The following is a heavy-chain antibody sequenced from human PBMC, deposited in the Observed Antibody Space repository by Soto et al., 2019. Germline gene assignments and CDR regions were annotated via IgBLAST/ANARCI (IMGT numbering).Heavy chain of an antibody. CDR2: ISGSGGST. J-gene: IGHJ6*02. V-gene: IGHV3-23*01. CDR1: GFTFSSYA. D-gene: IGHD3-3*01. CDR3: AGYDFWRGYQNGVLGYGMDV. Sequence: GGSLRLSCAASGFTFSSYAMSWVRQAPGKGLEWVSAISGSGGSTYYADSVKGRFTISRDNAKNTLYLQMNSLRAEDTAVYYCAGYDFWRGYQNGVLGYGMDVWGQGTTVTVSS.